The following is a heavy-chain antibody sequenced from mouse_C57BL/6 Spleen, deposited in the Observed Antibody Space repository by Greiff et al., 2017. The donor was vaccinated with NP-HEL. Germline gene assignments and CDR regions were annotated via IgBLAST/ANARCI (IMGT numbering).Heavy chain of an antibody. CDR2: IYPGDGDT. V-gene: IGHV1-80*01. J-gene: IGHJ2*01. Sequence: QVQLQQSGAELVKPGASVKISCKASGYAFSSYWMNWVKQRPGKGLEWIGQIYPGDGDTNYNGKFKGKATLTADKSSSTAYMQLSSLTSEDSAVYCCARSPSTVPPDYWGRGTTLTVSS. CDR1: GYAFSSYW. CDR3: ARSPSTVPPDY. D-gene: IGHD1-1*01.